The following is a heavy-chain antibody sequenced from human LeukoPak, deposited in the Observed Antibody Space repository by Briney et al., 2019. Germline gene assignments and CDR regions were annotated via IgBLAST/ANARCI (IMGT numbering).Heavy chain of an antibody. CDR1: GFTFDDYG. Sequence: PGGSLRLSCAASGFTFDDYGMSWVREAPGKGLEWVSGINWNGGSTGYADSVKGGFTISRDNAKNSLYLQMNSLRAEDTAVYYCAKGPGSYYYDSTGYFDYSGRGTLVTVSS. D-gene: IGHD3-22*01. CDR3: AKGPGSYYYDSTGYFDY. V-gene: IGHV3-20*04. J-gene: IGHJ4*02. CDR2: INWNGGST.